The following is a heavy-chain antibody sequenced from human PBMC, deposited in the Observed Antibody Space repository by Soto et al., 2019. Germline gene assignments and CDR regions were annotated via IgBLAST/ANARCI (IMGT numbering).Heavy chain of an antibody. D-gene: IGHD2-15*01. Sequence: QVQLVQSGAEVKKPGASVKVSCKASGYTFTSYGISWVRQAPGQGLEWMGWISAYNGNTNYAQKLQGRVTRTTDTCTGTAYMELRSLRSDDPAVYYCASDGSCSGGSCQHHSWFDPWGQGTLVTVSS. J-gene: IGHJ5*02. CDR2: ISAYNGNT. CDR3: ASDGSCSGGSCQHHSWFDP. V-gene: IGHV1-18*04. CDR1: GYTFTSYG.